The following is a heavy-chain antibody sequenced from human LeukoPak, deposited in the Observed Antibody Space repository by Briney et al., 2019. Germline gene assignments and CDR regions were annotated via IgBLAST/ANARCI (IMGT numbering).Heavy chain of an antibody. CDR3: AKTGSTVTTLNWFDP. J-gene: IGHJ5*02. Sequence: GGSLRLSCAASGFTFSSNGMSWVRQAPGKGLEWVSGISVSGGITLYADSVKGRFTISRDNSKNTLYLQMNSLRGEDTAVYYCAKTGSTVTTLNWFDPWGQGTLVTVSS. CDR2: ISVSGGIT. V-gene: IGHV3-23*01. CDR1: GFTFSSNG. D-gene: IGHD4-17*01.